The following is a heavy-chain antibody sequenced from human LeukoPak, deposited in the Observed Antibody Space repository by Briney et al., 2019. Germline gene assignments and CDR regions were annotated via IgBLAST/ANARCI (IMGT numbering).Heavy chain of an antibody. CDR1: GFTFGSYA. J-gene: IGHJ4*02. CDR2: ISGSGGST. CDR3: AKDRDVYGDYVDGFDY. D-gene: IGHD4-17*01. V-gene: IGHV3-23*01. Sequence: GGSLRLSCAASGFTFGSYAMSWVRQAPGKGLEWVSAISGSGGSTYYADSVKGRFTISRDNSKNTLYLQMNSLRAEDTAVYYCAKDRDVYGDYVDGFDYWGQGTLVTVSS.